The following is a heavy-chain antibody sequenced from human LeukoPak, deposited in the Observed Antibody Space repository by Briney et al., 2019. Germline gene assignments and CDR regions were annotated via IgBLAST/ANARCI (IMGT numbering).Heavy chain of an antibody. V-gene: IGHV3-33*01. J-gene: IGHJ4*02. CDR3: ARDGVAGKFDY. D-gene: IGHD6-19*01. Sequence: PGGSLRLSCAASGFTFSSYGMHWVRQAPGKGLEWVAVIWYDESNKYYADSVKGRFTISRDNSKNTLYLQMNSLRAEDTAVYYCARDGVAGKFDYWGQGTLVTVSS. CDR1: GFTFSSYG. CDR2: IWYDESNK.